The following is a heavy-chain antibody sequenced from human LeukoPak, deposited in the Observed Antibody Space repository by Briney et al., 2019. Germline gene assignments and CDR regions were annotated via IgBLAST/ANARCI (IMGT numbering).Heavy chain of an antibody. V-gene: IGHV4-59*01. CDR3: ARAAQGRSNKYYYYYMDV. Sequence: SETLSLTCTVSGGSISSYYWSWIRQPPGKGLEWIGYIYYGGSTNYNPSLKSRVTISVDTSKNQFSLKLSSVTAADTAVYYCARAAQGRSNKYYYYYMDVWGKGTTVTVSS. CDR2: IYYGGST. CDR1: GGSISSYY. J-gene: IGHJ6*03. D-gene: IGHD1-26*01.